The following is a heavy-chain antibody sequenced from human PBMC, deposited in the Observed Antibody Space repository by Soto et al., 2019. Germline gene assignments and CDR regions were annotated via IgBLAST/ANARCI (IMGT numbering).Heavy chain of an antibody. CDR2: IRPYSGDT. CDR1: GYTFTNYE. J-gene: IGHJ4*02. Sequence: ASVKVSCKASGYTFTNYEISWVRRAPGQGLEWLGWIRPYSGDTNYAQNFQGRVTLTTDTSTNAAYMELRRLRSDDTAVYYCARATGVYSERWGEGTLVTVS. V-gene: IGHV1-18*04. CDR3: ARATGVYSER. D-gene: IGHD2-15*01.